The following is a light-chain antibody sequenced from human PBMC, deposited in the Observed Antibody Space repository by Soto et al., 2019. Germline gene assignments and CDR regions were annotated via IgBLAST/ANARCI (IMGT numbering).Light chain of an antibody. Sequence: EIVLTQSPGTLSLSPGERATLSCRASQSVTSSYLAWYQQKPGQAPRLLIYGASSRATGIPARFSGSGSGTDFTLTINSLAPEDFAVYYCQQYGSSITFGQGTRLEIK. V-gene: IGKV3-20*01. CDR2: GAS. CDR1: QSVTSSY. J-gene: IGKJ5*01. CDR3: QQYGSSIT.